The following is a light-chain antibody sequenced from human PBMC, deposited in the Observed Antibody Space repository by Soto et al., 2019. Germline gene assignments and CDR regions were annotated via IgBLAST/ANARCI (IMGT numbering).Light chain of an antibody. CDR1: DNIDTW. Sequence: DIQMTQSPSTVSASVGDRVAITCRASDNIDTWVAWYQQKPGEAPKLLIYKASKLENGDPSRFAGFGSGTEFTLSIASLEPDDSATYYGQHYNSYSRTFGKGPKVEIK. V-gene: IGKV1-5*03. CDR3: QHYNSYSRT. CDR2: KAS. J-gene: IGKJ1*01.